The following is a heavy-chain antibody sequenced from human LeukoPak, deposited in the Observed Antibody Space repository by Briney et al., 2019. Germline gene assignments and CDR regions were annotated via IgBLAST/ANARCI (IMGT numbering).Heavy chain of an antibody. CDR3: ASSAVAETFGAFDI. CDR2: IYHSGST. CDR1: GYSISSGYY. D-gene: IGHD3-16*01. J-gene: IGHJ3*02. Sequence: PSETLSLTCTVSGYSISSGYYWGWIRQPPGKGLEWIGSIYHSGSTYYNPSLKSRVTISVDRSKNQFSLKLSSVTAADTAVYYCASSAVAETFGAFDIWGQGTMVTVSS. V-gene: IGHV4-38-2*02.